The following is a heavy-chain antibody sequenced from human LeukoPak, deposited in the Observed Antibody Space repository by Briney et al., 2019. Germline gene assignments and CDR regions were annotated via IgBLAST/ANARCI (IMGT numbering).Heavy chain of an antibody. Sequence: GGSLRLSCAASGFTFSSYSMNWVRQAPGKGLEWVSSISSSSSYIYYADSVKGRFTISRDNAKNSLYLQMNSLRAEDTAAYYCAREMATSKSDLDAFDIWGQGTMVTVSS. CDR1: GFTFSSYS. CDR2: ISSSSSYI. D-gene: IGHD5-24*01. J-gene: IGHJ3*02. V-gene: IGHV3-21*01. CDR3: AREMATSKSDLDAFDI.